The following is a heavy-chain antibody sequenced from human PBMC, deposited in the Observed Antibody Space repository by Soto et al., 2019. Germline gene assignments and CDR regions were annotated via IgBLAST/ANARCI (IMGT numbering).Heavy chain of an antibody. V-gene: IGHV5-51*01. CDR3: ARRIXIFGVVIPLDAFDI. D-gene: IGHD3-3*01. CDR1: GYSFTSYW. J-gene: IGHJ3*02. CDR2: IYPGDSDT. Sequence: GESLKISCKGSGYSFTSYWIGWVRQMPGKGLEWMGIIYPGDSDTRYSPSFQGQVTISADKSISTAYLQWSSLKASDTAMYYCARRIXIFGVVIPLDAFDIWGQGTMVTVSS.